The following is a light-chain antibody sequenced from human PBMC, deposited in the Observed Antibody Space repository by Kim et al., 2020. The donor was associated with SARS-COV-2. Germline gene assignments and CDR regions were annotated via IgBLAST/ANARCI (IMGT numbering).Light chain of an antibody. CDR3: QVWHGGSHHVK. CDR1: NIGGET. CDR2: YDN. Sequence: SYELTQPPSVSVAPGQTARITCVGDNIGGETVHWYRQKPGQAPVLVIFYDNDRPSGIPARFSGSNSGNTATLTISRVEAGDEADYFCQVWHGGSHHVKFGGGTQLTVL. J-gene: IGLJ2*01. V-gene: IGLV3-21*04.